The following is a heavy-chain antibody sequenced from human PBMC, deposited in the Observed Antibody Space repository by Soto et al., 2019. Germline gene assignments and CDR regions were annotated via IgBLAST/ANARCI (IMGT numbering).Heavy chain of an antibody. CDR3: AREPSSYGGNSGGNIDY. CDR1: GGSISSGGYY. CDR2: IYYSGST. J-gene: IGHJ4*02. D-gene: IGHD4-17*01. V-gene: IGHV4-31*03. Sequence: QVQLQESGPGLVKPSQTLSLTCTVSGGSISSGGYYWSWIRQHPGKGLEWIGYIYYSGSTYYNPSLKSRITITVDTSKKQFALKLSSVTAADTAVYYCAREPSSYGGNSGGNIDYWGQGTLVTVSS.